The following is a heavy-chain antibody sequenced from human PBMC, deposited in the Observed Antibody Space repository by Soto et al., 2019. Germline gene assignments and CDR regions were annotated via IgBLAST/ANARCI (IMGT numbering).Heavy chain of an antibody. J-gene: IGHJ4*02. D-gene: IGHD3-3*01. V-gene: IGHV4-59*08. CDR3: ARGGWSHIDY. CDR2: IHYSGST. Sequence: SETLSLTCTVSGGSISSSYWGWIRQPPGKGLEWTGSIHYSGSTNYNPSLKSRVTISVDTSKNQFSLKLSSVTAADTAVYYCARGGWSHIDYWGQGTLVTVSS. CDR1: GGSISSSY.